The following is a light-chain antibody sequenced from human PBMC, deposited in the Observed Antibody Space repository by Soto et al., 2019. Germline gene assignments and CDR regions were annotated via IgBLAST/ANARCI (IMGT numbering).Light chain of an antibody. Sequence: EIVMTQSPATLSVSPGERATLSCRASQSVSSNLAWYQQKPGQAPRLLIYGASTRATGIPGRCSGSGSGTEFTLTISSLQSEDFAVYYCQQYNNWPPWTFGQGTKLEIK. CDR3: QQYNNWPPWT. CDR2: GAS. CDR1: QSVSSN. V-gene: IGKV3-15*01. J-gene: IGKJ2*02.